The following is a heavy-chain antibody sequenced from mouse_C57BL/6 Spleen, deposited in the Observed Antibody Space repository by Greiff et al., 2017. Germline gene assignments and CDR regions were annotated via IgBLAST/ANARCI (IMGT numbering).Heavy chain of an antibody. Sequence: EVKLMESGPGLVKPSQSLSLTCSVTGYSITSGYYWNWIRQFPGNKLEWMGYISYDGSNNYNPSLKNLISITRDTSKNQFFLKLNSVTTEDTATYYCARVIYYGYRNYAMDYWGQGTSVTVSS. CDR1: GYSITSGYY. V-gene: IGHV3-6*01. J-gene: IGHJ4*01. CDR3: ARVIYYGYRNYAMDY. D-gene: IGHD2-2*01. CDR2: ISYDGSN.